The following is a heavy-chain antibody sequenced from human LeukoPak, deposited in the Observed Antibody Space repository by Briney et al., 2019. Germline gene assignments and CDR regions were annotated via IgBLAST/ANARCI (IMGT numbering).Heavy chain of an antibody. Sequence: SETLSLTCTVSGGSISSSSYYWGWIRQPPGKGLEWIGSFYYSGSTYYNPSLKSRVTISVDTSKNQFSLKLSSVTAADTAVYYCARALQDIVVVPAAAFDYWGQGTLVTVSS. J-gene: IGHJ4*02. CDR1: GGSISSSSYY. V-gene: IGHV4-39*01. CDR2: FYYSGST. D-gene: IGHD2-2*01. CDR3: ARALQDIVVVPAAAFDY.